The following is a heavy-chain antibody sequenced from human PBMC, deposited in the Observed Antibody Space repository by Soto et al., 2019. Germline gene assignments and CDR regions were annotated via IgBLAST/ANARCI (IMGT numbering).Heavy chain of an antibody. V-gene: IGHV4-30-4*08. D-gene: IGHD4-17*01. Sequence: SETLSLTCTVSGASVSSGDYYWSSIRQSPGKGLEWIGYIYYSGDSYYNPSLKGRLTISIDTSKNQFSLILNSVTVADTAIYYCVGTGTTDDYWGRGXLVTVYS. CDR2: IYYSGDS. CDR3: VGTGTTDDY. CDR1: GASVSSGDYY. J-gene: IGHJ4*02.